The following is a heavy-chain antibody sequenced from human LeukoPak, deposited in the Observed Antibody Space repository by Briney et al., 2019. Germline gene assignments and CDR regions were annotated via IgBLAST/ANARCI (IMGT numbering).Heavy chain of an antibody. CDR1: GYTFTTYA. CDR2: INTNTGNP. D-gene: IGHD3-10*01. V-gene: IGHV7-4-1*02. CDR3: ARTYYYGSGSYSLDY. Sequence: ASVKVSCKASGYTFTTYAINWVRQAPGQGLEWMGWINTNTGNPTCAQGFTGRFVFSLDTSVSTAYLQISSLKAEDTAVYYCARTYYYGSGSYSLDYWGQGTLVTVSS. J-gene: IGHJ4*02.